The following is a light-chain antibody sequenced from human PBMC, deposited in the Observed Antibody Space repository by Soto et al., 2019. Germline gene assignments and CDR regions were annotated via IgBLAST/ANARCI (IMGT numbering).Light chain of an antibody. V-gene: IGKV3-20*01. CDR1: QSVSSY. Sequence: IGLTQYTAPKSLTPEQGAPLSCRASQSVSSYLAWYQQKPGQAPRLLIYGASSRATGIPDRFSGSGSGTDFTLTISRLEPEDFAVYYCQQYGSSLWTFGQGTKVDIK. J-gene: IGKJ1*01. CDR3: QQYGSSLWT. CDR2: GAS.